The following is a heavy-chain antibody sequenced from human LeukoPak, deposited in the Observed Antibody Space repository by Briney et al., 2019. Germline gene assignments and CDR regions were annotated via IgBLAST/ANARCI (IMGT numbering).Heavy chain of an antibody. V-gene: IGHV3-48*04. CDR2: ISSSGSTI. D-gene: IGHD3-3*01. J-gene: IGHJ4*02. Sequence: GGSLRLSCAASGFTFSSYSMNWVRQAPGKGLEWVSYISSSGSTIYHADSVKGRFTISRDNAKNTLYLQMNSLRAEDTAVYYCAKDANDFWSGYYPYFDYWGQGTLVTVSS. CDR3: AKDANDFWSGYYPYFDY. CDR1: GFTFSSYS.